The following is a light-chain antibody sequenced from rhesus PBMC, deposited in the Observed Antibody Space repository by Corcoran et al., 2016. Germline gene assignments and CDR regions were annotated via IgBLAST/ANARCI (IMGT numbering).Light chain of an antibody. CDR3: QQYSSRPCT. CDR1: QGISSW. J-gene: IGKJ3*01. V-gene: IGKV1-22*01. Sequence: DIQMTQSPSSLSASVGDTVTITCRASQGISSWLAWYQPKPGKALKLLIYKAASLQSGVPSRFSGSGSGTDFTLTISSLQSEDFATYYCQQYSSRPCTFGPGTKLDIK. CDR2: KAA.